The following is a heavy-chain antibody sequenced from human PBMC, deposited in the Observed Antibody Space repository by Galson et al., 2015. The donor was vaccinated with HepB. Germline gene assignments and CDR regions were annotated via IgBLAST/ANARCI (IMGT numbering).Heavy chain of an antibody. CDR2: ISDNGGGT. CDR3: AKEYSSSGYPLFDQ. D-gene: IGHD6-6*01. V-gene: IGHV3-23*01. J-gene: IGHJ4*02. CDR1: GFTFSSYA. Sequence: SLRLSCAASGFTFSSYAMSWVRQAPGRGLEWVSGISDNGGGTYYADSVRGRFTISRDNPKNTLYLQMNSLRAEDMAVYYCAKEYSSSGYPLFDQWGQGALVTVSS.